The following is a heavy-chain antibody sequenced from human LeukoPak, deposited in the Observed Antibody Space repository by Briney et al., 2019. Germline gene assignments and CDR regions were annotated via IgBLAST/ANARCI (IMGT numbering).Heavy chain of an antibody. D-gene: IGHD1-26*01. J-gene: IGHJ4*02. CDR2: IYHSGST. V-gene: IGHV4-38-2*02. CDR1: GYSISSGYL. CDR3: ARESGSYWTDY. Sequence: SETLSLTCTVSGYSISSGYLWGWIRRPPGKGLEWIGSIYHSGSTYYNPSLKSRVTISVDTSKNQFSLKLSSVTAADTAVYYCARESGSYWTDYWGQGTLVTVSS.